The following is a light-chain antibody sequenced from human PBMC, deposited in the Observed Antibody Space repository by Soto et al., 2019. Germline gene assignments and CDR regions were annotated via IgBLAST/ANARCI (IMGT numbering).Light chain of an antibody. CDR1: SSDVGDYNY. CDR2: EVT. J-gene: IGLJ3*02. CDR3: LSHTGSRTL. Sequence: QSALTQPASVSGSPGQSITISCTGASSDVGDYNYVSWYQEHPGQVPKLIIFEVTTRPSGVSDRFSGPRSGNTASLTISGLQAEDEADYYCLSHTGSRTLFGGGTQLTVL. V-gene: IGLV2-14*01.